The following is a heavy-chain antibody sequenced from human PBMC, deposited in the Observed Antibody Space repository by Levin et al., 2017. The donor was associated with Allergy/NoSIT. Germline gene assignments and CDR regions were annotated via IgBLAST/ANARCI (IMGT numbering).Heavy chain of an antibody. J-gene: IGHJ4*02. CDR1: GFSLSTSGMR. V-gene: IGHV2-70*04. D-gene: IGHD6-13*01. CDR3: ARTEDSSSWYSFDY. Sequence: VSGPTLVKPTQTLTLTCTFSGFSLSTSGMRVSWIRQPPGKALEWLARIDWDDDKFYKTSLKTRLTISKDTSKNQVVLTMTNMDPVDTATYYCARTEDSSSWYSFDYWGQGVLVTVSS. CDR2: IDWDDDK.